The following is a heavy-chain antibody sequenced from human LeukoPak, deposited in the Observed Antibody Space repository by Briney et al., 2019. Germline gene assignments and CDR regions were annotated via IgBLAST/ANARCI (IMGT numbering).Heavy chain of an antibody. J-gene: IGHJ4*02. CDR3: ARGTLTGTTH. CDR1: GFTFSSYE. D-gene: IGHD1-20*01. Sequence: PGGSLRLSCAASGFTFSSYEMNWVRQAPGKGLEWVSSISSGSSYISYADSVKGRFTISRDNAKNSLYLQMNSLRAEDTAVYYCARGTLTGTTHWGQGTLVTVSS. CDR2: ISSGSSYI. V-gene: IGHV3-21*01.